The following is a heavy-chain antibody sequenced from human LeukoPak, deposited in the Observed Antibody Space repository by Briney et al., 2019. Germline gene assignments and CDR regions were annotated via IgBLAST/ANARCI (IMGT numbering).Heavy chain of an antibody. J-gene: IGHJ5*02. CDR1: GYTFTGYY. D-gene: IGHD1-26*01. CDR3: ARPRIVGAISWFDP. CDR2: INPNSGGT. V-gene: IGHV1-2*02. Sequence: ASVKVSCKASGYTFTGYYMHWVRQAPGQGLEWMGWINPNSGGTNYAQKFQGRVTMTRDTSISTAYMELSRLRSDDTAVYYCARPRIVGAISWFDPRGQGTLVTVSS.